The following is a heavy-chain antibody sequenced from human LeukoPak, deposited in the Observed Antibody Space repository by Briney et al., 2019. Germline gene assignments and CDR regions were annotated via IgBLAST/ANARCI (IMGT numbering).Heavy chain of an antibody. CDR2: ISSSGSTI. J-gene: IGHJ6*02. CDR3: ARTNYYDSSGYYYYYYGMDV. D-gene: IGHD3-22*01. CDR1: GFTFNSYS. Sequence: GGSLRLSCAASGFTFNSYSMNWVRQAPGKGLEWVSYISSSGSTIYYADSVKGRFTISRDNAKNSLYLQMNSLRAEDTAVYYCARTNYYDSSGYYYYYYGMDVWGQGTTVTVSS. V-gene: IGHV3-48*04.